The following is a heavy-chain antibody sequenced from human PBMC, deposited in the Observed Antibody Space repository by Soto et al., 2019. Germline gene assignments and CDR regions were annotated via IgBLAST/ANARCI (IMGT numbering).Heavy chain of an antibody. CDR1: GFTLSDYY. CDR2: ISSTGGTV. Sequence: QMQLVESGGGLVKPGESLRLSCAASGFTLSDYYMTWVRQTPGKGLEWISYISSTGGTVNYADSVKGRFTISRDNIKNSLFLQMTSLRDEDTAVYYCARDGLDYYGLDVWGQGTTVTVSS. V-gene: IGHV3-11*01. J-gene: IGHJ6*02. CDR3: ARDGLDYYGLDV.